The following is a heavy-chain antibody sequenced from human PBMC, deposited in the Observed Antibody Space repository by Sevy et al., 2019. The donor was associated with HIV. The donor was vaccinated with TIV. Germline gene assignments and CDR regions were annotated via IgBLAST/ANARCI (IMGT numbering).Heavy chain of an antibody. J-gene: IGHJ4*02. D-gene: IGHD1-26*01. V-gene: IGHV4-59*08. Sequence: SETLSLTCTVSGGSSTSLYWNWIRQPPGKGLEWIASIYYNGHINYNPSLKSRVTLSLDTSKNQFSLRVSSVTAADAAMYYCAGENAWGRGYSWGQGTLVTVSS. CDR2: IYYNGHI. CDR1: GGSSTSLY. CDR3: AGENAWGRGYS.